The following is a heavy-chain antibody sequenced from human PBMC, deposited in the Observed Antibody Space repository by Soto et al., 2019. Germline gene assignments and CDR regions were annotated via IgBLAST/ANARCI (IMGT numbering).Heavy chain of an antibody. CDR1: GFTFSNAW. V-gene: IGHV3-15*07. CDR2: IKSKTDGGTT. Sequence: EVQLVESGGGLVKPGGSLRLSCAASGFTFSNAWMNWVRQAPGKGLEWXXXIKSKTDGGTTDYAAPVKGRFTISRDDSKNTLYLQMNSLKTEDTAVYYCTTDRWNYYYYGMDVWGQGTTVTVSS. J-gene: IGHJ6*02. CDR3: TTDRWNYYYYGMDV. D-gene: IGHD3-16*02.